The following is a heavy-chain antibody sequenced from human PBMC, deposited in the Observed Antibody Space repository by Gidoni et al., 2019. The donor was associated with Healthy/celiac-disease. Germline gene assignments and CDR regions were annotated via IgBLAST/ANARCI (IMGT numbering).Heavy chain of an antibody. V-gene: IGHV3-33*01. CDR2: IWYDGSNK. CDR3: ARGTMVRGVKYGMDV. CDR1: GFTCSSYG. J-gene: IGHJ6*02. Sequence: QVQLVESGGGVVQPGWSLRLSCAASGFTCSSYGMHWVRQAPGKGLEWVAVIWYDGSNKYYADSVKGRFTISRDNSKNTLYLQMNSLRAEDTAVYYCARGTMVRGVKYGMDVWGQGTTVTVSS. D-gene: IGHD3-10*01.